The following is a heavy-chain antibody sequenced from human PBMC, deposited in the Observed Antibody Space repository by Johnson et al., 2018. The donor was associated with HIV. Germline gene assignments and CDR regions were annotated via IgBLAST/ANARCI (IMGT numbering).Heavy chain of an antibody. V-gene: IGHV3-30*18. CDR2: ISNDGSAK. Sequence: QMQLVESGGGVVQPGGSLRLSCAASGFTFSRCGMHWVRQAPGKGLEWAAVISNDGSAKYYAYSVKGRFTISRDNSKKTLYLQMNSLRAEDTAVYYCAKAGDWSDAFDIWGQGTMVTVSS. CDR3: AKAGDWSDAFDI. CDR1: GFTFSRCG. D-gene: IGHD3/OR15-3a*01. J-gene: IGHJ3*02.